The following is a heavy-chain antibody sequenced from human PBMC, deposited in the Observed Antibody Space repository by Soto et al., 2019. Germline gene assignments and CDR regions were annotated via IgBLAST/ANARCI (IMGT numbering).Heavy chain of an antibody. CDR3: ARDRSGFWSGYPDYYYGMDV. V-gene: IGHV3-53*01. D-gene: IGHD3-3*01. J-gene: IGHJ6*02. CDR1: GFTVSSNY. CDR2: IYSGGST. Sequence: SLRLSCAASGFTVSSNYMGWVRQAPGKGLEWVSVIYSGGSTYYADSVKGRFTISRDNSKNTLYLQMNSLRAEDTAVYYCARDRSGFWSGYPDYYYGMDVWGQGTTVTVSS.